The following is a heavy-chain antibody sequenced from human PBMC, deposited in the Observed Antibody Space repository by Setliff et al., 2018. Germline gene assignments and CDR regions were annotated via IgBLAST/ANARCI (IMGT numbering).Heavy chain of an antibody. D-gene: IGHD3-10*01. V-gene: IGHV1-8*02. J-gene: IGHJ4*02. CDR1: GSPFIGYF. CDR2: MNPNSGNT. Sequence: ASVQVSCKASGSPFIGYFMHWVRQAPGQGLEWMGWMNPNSGNTGFAQNFQGRVTMTRNTSISTAYMELSALRSDDTAVYYCARRFSSGNYNNLGYWGQGALVTVSS. CDR3: ARRFSSGNYNNLGY.